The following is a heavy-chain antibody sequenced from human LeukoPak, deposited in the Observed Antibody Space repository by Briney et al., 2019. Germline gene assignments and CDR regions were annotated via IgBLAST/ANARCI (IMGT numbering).Heavy chain of an antibody. D-gene: IGHD3-22*01. Sequence: PGGSLRLSCPVSGFTFSDYAMTSVRQAPGKGLEWVSSIFAGGGAALYADSVRGRFTIFRDDSKSTLFLQMHSLRAEDTAIYYCAKNYYDRRGPYSWVFDYWGQGTLVTVSS. J-gene: IGHJ4*02. CDR3: AKNYYDRRGPYSWVFDY. V-gene: IGHV3-23*01. CDR1: GFTFSDYA. CDR2: IFAGGGAA.